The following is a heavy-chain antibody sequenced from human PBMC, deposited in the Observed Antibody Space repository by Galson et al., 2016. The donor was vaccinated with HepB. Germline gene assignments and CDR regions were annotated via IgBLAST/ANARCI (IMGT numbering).Heavy chain of an antibody. CDR3: ARGITRNSDFGSGYEGASYYYGMDV. V-gene: IGHV1-8*01. CDR1: GYTFSRYD. J-gene: IGHJ6*04. CDR2: MNPNSGNT. D-gene: IGHD3-3*01. Sequence: SVKVSCKASGYTFSRYDINWVRQAPGQGLEWMGWMNPNSGNTGYAQKFQGRVTMTRNTSIRTAYMELSSLRSEDTAVYYCARGITRNSDFGSGYEGASYYYGMDVWGKGTTVIVSS.